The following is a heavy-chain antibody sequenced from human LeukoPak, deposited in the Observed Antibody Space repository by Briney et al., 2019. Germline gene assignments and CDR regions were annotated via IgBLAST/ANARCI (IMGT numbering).Heavy chain of an antibody. Sequence: PSETLSLTCTVSGGSISSSSYYWGWIRQPPGKGLEWIGSIYYSGSTYYNPSLKSRVTISVDTSKNQFSLKLSSVTAADTAVYYCARLPSQAASIVGATVHYYYGMDVWGQGTTVTVSS. CDR1: GGSISSSSYY. CDR3: ARLPSQAASIVGATVHYYYGMDV. V-gene: IGHV4-39*01. D-gene: IGHD1-26*01. J-gene: IGHJ6*02. CDR2: IYYSGST.